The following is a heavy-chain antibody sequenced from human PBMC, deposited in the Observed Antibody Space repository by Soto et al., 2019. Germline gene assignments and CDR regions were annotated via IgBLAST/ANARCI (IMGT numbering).Heavy chain of an antibody. D-gene: IGHD4-17*01. CDR1: GFSFNNYA. CDR2: FSAGGRA. Sequence: EVQLLESGGALVRPGGSPRLSCAASGFSFNNYALSWVRQAPGKGLEWVSTFSAGGRAYYAASMQGRFTIVRDSSQDTVQLQISDLRPEDTAVYYCAKESLPEHYVDTLFDYWGQGARVTVSS. V-gene: IGHV3-23*01. J-gene: IGHJ4*02. CDR3: AKESLPEHYVDTLFDY.